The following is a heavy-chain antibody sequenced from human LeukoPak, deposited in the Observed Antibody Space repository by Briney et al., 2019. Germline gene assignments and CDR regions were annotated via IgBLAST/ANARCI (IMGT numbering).Heavy chain of an antibody. D-gene: IGHD2-2*01. CDR1: GYSFTSYW. Sequence: GESLQISCKGSGYSFTSYWIGWVRQMPGKGLEWMGIIYPGDSDTRYSPSFQGQVTISADKSISTAYLQWSSLKASDTAMYYCARLGVVVPAAIDWFDPWGQGTLVTVSS. CDR2: IYPGDSDT. CDR3: ARLGVVVPAAIDWFDP. V-gene: IGHV5-51*01. J-gene: IGHJ5*02.